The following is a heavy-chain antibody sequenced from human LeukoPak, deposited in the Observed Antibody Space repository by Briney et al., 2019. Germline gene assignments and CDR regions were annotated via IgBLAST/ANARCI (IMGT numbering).Heavy chain of an antibody. V-gene: IGHV1-8*02. J-gene: IGHJ3*02. CDR1: GYTFTNYG. CDR2: MNPNSGNA. CDR3: ARGSSRSFDI. Sequence: ASVKVSCKASGYTFTNYGISWVRQAPGQGLEWMGWMNPNSGNAVYAQKFQGRVTMTRDTSINTAYMELSSLRFEDTAVYYCARGSSRSFDIWGLGTMVTVSS. D-gene: IGHD3-10*01.